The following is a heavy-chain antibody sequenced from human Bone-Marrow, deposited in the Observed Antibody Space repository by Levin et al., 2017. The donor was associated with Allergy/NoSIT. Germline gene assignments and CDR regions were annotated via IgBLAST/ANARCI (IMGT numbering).Heavy chain of an antibody. Sequence: SETLSLTCTVSGASISGYYWSWIRQPPGRGLEWIGYIYYSGTTNYNPSLKSRITISVDMSKNQFSLKVNSVTAADTAVYYCAGFGRVAAAGTYNYHSMDVWGKGTTVTISS. D-gene: IGHD6-13*01. V-gene: IGHV4-59*01. J-gene: IGHJ6*03. CDR3: AGFGRVAAAGTYNYHSMDV. CDR1: GASISGYY. CDR2: IYYSGTT.